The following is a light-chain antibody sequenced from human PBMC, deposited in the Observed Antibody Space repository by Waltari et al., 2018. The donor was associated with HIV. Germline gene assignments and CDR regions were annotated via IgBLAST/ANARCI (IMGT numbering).Light chain of an antibody. V-gene: IGLV1-51*02. CDR2: ANN. J-gene: IGLJ3*02. Sequence: QSVLTQPPSVSAAPGQKVTISCSGSSSNIGSNYVSCYHQLPGTAPKLLIYANNRRPTGIPDLFSGSKSGTSATLVITGLQTGDETDYYCGTWDSSLSAGVFGGGTKLTVL. CDR1: SSNIGSNY. CDR3: GTWDSSLSAGV.